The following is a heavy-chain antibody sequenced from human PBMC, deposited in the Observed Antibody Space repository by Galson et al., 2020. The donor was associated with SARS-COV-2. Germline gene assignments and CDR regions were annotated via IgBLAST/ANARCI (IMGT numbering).Heavy chain of an antibody. CDR1: GFTFSSYA. CDR3: ARDKGYCSSTSCYSSYYYYYGMDV. D-gene: IGHD2-2*02. V-gene: IGHV3-30-3*01. J-gene: IGHJ6*02. Sequence: GESLKISCAASGFTFSSYAMHWVRQAPGKGLEWVAVISYDGSNKYYADSVKGRFTISRDNSKNTLYLQMNSLRAEDTAVYYCARDKGYCSSTSCYSSYYYYYGMDVWGQGTTVTVSS. CDR2: ISYDGSNK.